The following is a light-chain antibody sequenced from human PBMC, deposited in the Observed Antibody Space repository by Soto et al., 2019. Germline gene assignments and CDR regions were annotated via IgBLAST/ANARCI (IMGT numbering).Light chain of an antibody. V-gene: IGKV3-15*01. CDR3: QQYNKWPSIT. CDR1: QRVSSS. J-gene: IGKJ5*01. Sequence: EIVMTQSPATLPVSPGERATLSCRASQRVSSSLAWYQQKPGQAPRLLIYGASTRATGIPARFSGSGSGTEFTLTISSLQPEDFAVYYCQQYNKWPSITFGQGTRLEIK. CDR2: GAS.